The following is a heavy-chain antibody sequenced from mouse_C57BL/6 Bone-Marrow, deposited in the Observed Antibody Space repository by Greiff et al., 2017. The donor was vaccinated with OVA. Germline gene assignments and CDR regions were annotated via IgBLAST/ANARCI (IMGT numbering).Heavy chain of an antibody. J-gene: IGHJ4*01. CDR2: IYPSDSDT. V-gene: IGHV1-74*01. CDR3: ARAYYSHGVYAMDY. Sequence: VQLQQPGAELVKPGASVKVSCKASGYTFTSYWMHWVKQRPGQGLEWIGRIYPSDSDTNYNQKFKGKATLTVDKSSSTAYMQLSSLTSEDSAVYYCARAYYSHGVYAMDYWGQGTSVTVSS. D-gene: IGHD2-12*01. CDR1: GYTFTSYW.